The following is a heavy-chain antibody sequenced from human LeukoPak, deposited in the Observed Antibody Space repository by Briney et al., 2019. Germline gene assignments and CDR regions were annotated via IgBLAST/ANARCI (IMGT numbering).Heavy chain of an antibody. CDR3: ARDGSGYALRPTTHPPDY. CDR1: GYTFTGYY. CDR2: INPNSGGT. V-gene: IGHV1-2*02. Sequence: GASVKVSCKASGYTFTGYYMHWVRQAPGQGLEWMRWINPNSGGTNYAQKFQGRVTMTRDTSISTAYMELSRLRSDDTAVYYCARDGSGYALRPTTHPPDYWGQGTLVTVSS. D-gene: IGHD5-12*01. J-gene: IGHJ4*02.